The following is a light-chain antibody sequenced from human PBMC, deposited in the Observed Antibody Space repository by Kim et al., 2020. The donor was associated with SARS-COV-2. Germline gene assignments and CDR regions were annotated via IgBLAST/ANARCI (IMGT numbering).Light chain of an antibody. CDR1: QSINIW. Sequence: GDRVTITCRASQSINIWLAWYQQKPGKAPNLLIYDASNLETGVPSRFSGSGSGTQFTLTISSLQPDDFATYYCQEYKSDSWTFGQGNKV. J-gene: IGKJ1*01. CDR3: QEYKSDSWT. V-gene: IGKV1-5*01. CDR2: DAS.